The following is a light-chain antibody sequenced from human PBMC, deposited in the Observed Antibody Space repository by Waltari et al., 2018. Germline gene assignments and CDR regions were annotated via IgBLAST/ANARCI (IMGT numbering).Light chain of an antibody. CDR1: HSLTRST. Sequence: CRASHSLTRSTFAWVQQKPGQPPRHRIYGTSTRAAGIPDRFSGSGSGTDVSLTISGLQPEDFATYYCEQYDYWPWTFGQGTRVE. CDR3: EQYDYWPWT. V-gene: IGKV3D-15*01. J-gene: IGKJ1*01. CDR2: GTS.